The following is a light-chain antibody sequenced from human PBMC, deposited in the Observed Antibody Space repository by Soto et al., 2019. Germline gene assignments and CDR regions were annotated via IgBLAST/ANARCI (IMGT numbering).Light chain of an antibody. CDR1: QIVSSAY. CDR3: QQSGSSFYT. CDR2: GAS. V-gene: IGKV3-20*01. Sequence: EIVLTQSPGTLSLSPGARATLSCRASQIVSSAYLAWYQQIPGQAPRLLIYGASSRATGIPDRFSGSGSGTDFTLTISGLEPEDFAVYYCQQSGSSFYTFGQGTKLEMK. J-gene: IGKJ2*01.